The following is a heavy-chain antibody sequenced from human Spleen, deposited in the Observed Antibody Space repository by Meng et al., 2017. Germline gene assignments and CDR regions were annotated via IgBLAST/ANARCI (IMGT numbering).Heavy chain of an antibody. D-gene: IGHD2-2*01. CDR2: INHGGST. J-gene: IGHJ5*02. Sequence: LRQWGAGLLKPSVTLPFPCAVYGGSFGGCYWSWIRQPPGKGLEWIGEINHGGSTNYNPSLKSRVTISVDTSKNQFSLKLNSVTAADTAVYYCARDNHPNYCSSTTCVGYKWFDPWGQGTLVTVSS. CDR3: ARDNHPNYCSSTTCVGYKWFDP. CDR1: GGSFGGCY. V-gene: IGHV4-34*01.